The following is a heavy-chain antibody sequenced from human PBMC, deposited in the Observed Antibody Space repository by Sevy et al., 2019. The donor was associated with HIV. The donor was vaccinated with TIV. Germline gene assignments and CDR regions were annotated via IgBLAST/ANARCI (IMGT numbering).Heavy chain of an antibody. CDR1: GGSISNYY. D-gene: IGHD2-15*01. V-gene: IGHV4-59*12. Sequence: SETLSLTCTVSGGSISNYYWSWIRQPPGKGLEWIGYIYYSGSTNYNPTLKSRVTISVDTSKNQFSLKLSSVTAADTDVYYCARAGGYCSGGSCYLLNDDAFDIWGQGTMVTVSS. CDR3: ARAGGYCSGGSCYLLNDDAFDI. CDR2: IYYSGST. J-gene: IGHJ3*02.